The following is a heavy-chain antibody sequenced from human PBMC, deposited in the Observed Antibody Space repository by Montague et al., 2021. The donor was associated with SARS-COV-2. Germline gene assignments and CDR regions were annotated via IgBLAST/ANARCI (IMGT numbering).Heavy chain of an antibody. CDR1: GGSISSYY. J-gene: IGHJ4*02. CDR3: ARYGSGKYHADYSGSYHLDY. V-gene: IGHV4-59*01. CDR2: IYYSGST. Sequence: SETLSLTCTVSGGSISSYYWSWIRQPPGKGLEWIGYIYYSGSTNYNPSLKSRVTISVDTSKNQFSLKLSSVTVADTAVYYCARYGSGKYHADYSGSYHLDYWGQGTLVTVSS. D-gene: IGHD1-26*01.